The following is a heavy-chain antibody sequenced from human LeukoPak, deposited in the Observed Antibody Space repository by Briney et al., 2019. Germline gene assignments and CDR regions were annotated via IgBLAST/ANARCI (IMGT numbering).Heavy chain of an antibody. J-gene: IGHJ4*02. D-gene: IGHD2-2*01. Sequence: SETLSLTCAVYGGSFSGYYWSWIRQPPGKGLEWIGEINHSGSTNYNPSLKSRVTISVDTSKRQFSLRLRSVTAADTAVYYCARLIEVIPSAAEQPYKRQCYFDFWGQGT. CDR3: ARLIEVIPSAAEQPYKRQCYFDF. CDR2: INHSGST. CDR1: GGSFSGYY. V-gene: IGHV4-34*01.